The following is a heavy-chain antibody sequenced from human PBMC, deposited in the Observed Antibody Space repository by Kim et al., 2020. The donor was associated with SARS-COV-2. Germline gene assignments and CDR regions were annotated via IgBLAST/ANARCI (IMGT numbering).Heavy chain of an antibody. Sequence: KFQERVPITRDMSTSTAYMELSSLRSEDTAVYYCAAVPMVRGVITYYFDYWGQGTLVTVSS. V-gene: IGHV1-58*01. D-gene: IGHD3-10*01. J-gene: IGHJ4*02. CDR3: AAVPMVRGVITYYFDY.